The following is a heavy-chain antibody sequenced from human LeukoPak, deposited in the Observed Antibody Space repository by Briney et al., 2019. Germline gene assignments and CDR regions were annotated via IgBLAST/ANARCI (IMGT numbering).Heavy chain of an antibody. V-gene: IGHV3-23*01. D-gene: IGHD5-18*01. CDR1: GFTFGSHA. Sequence: GGSLSLSCEASGFTFGSHAMYWVRQAPGKGLEWVAGIFGSGGSPHYADPVKGRFTISRDNSRNTVYLQINSLRAEDTAVYYCGKTTVGYSSGQKPAWPVDYWGQGTLVTVSS. CDR3: GKTTVGYSSGQKPAWPVDY. CDR2: IFGSGGSP. J-gene: IGHJ4*02.